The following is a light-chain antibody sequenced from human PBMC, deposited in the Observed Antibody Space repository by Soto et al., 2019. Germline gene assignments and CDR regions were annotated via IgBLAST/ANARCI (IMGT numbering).Light chain of an antibody. V-gene: IGKV3-20*01. CDR2: GAS. Sequence: EIVLTQSPGTLSLSPGERATLSCRASHSVSSSYLAWYQQKPGQAPRLLLYGASSRATGIPDRFSGSGSGTDFTLTISRLEPEDFAVYYCKHYGSSPPITFGQGTRLEIK. CDR1: HSVSSSY. J-gene: IGKJ5*01. CDR3: KHYGSSPPIT.